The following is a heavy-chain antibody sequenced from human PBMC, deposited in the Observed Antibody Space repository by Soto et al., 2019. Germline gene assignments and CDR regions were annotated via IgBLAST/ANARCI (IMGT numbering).Heavy chain of an antibody. CDR1: GGSFNNYV. CDR3: ARYWNAGTLYGAFDI. V-gene: IGHV1-69*06. D-gene: IGHD4-17*01. CDR2: IIPNYEAA. J-gene: IGHJ3*02. Sequence: QVQLVQSGAEVRKPGSSVKVSCEASGGSFNNYVISWLRQAPGQGHEWMGGIIPNYEAANYAQKFRGRLTITADKATNTAYLELNSLRPEDTATYFCARYWNAGTLYGAFDIWGQGTTVIVS.